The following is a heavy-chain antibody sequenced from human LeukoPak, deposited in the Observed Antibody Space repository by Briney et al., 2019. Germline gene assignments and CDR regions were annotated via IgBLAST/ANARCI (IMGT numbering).Heavy chain of an antibody. V-gene: IGHV4-59*01. Sequence: SETLSLTCNVSGGSIRGYYWSWIRQPPGKGLEWIGYIYSSGSTNYNPSLKSRVTMSVDTSKNQFSLKVNSVTAADTAVYYCARSPQGTATTANWLDPWGQGTLVTVSS. CDR3: ARSPQGTATTANWLDP. CDR1: GGSIRGYY. D-gene: IGHD4-17*01. CDR2: IYSSGST. J-gene: IGHJ5*02.